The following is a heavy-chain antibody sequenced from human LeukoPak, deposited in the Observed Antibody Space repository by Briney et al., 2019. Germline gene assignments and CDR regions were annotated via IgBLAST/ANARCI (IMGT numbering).Heavy chain of an antibody. J-gene: IGHJ6*02. CDR1: GGTFSSYA. Sequence: SVKVSCKASGGTFSSYAISWVRQAPGQGLEWMGGIIPIFGTANYAQKFQGRVTITADESTSTAYMELSSLRSEDTAVYYCARDYYDSSGYRRYYYYGMDVWGQGTTVTVSS. D-gene: IGHD3-22*01. CDR2: IIPIFGTA. CDR3: ARDYYDSSGYRRYYYYGMDV. V-gene: IGHV1-69*13.